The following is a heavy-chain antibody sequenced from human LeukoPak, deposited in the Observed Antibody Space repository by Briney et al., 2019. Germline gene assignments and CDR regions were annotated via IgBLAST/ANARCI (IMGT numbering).Heavy chain of an antibody. CDR1: GFTVSSNY. Sequence: PGGSLRLSCAASGFTVSSNYMSWIRQAPGKGLEWVSYISSSGSTIYYADSVKGRFTISRDNAKNSLYLQMNSLRAEDTAVYYCARRFQYYYDSRSLFYYFDYWGQGTLVTVSS. CDR3: ARRFQYYYDSRSLFYYFDY. J-gene: IGHJ4*02. V-gene: IGHV3-11*01. CDR2: ISSSGSTI. D-gene: IGHD3-22*01.